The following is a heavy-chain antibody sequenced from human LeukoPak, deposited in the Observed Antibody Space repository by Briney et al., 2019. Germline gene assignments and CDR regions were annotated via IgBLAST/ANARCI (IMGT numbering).Heavy chain of an antibody. CDR1: GGTFSSYA. D-gene: IGHD3-9*01. Sequence: SVKVSCKASGGTFSSYAISWVRQAPGQGLEWMGGIIPIFGTANYAQKFQGRVTITADESTSTAYMELSSLRSEDTAVYYCARAPGEYDILTGYYGRAFDIRGQGTMVTVSS. J-gene: IGHJ3*02. CDR2: IIPIFGTA. CDR3: ARAPGEYDILTGYYGRAFDI. V-gene: IGHV1-69*13.